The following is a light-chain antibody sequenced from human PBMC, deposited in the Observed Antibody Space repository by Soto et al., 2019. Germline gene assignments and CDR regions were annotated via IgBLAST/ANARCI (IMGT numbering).Light chain of an antibody. CDR3: QQYAGPPTT. Sequence: DIQMTQCPSTLSACVRHRFTISSRASQSFSNWLAWYEQKQGKAPKLLIYAASSLQSGVPSRFSGSGYGTDFNLTISSLQTEDFAVYFCQQYAGPPTTFGQGTRLEIK. CDR2: AAS. CDR1: QSFSNW. V-gene: IGKV1-5*01. J-gene: IGKJ5*01.